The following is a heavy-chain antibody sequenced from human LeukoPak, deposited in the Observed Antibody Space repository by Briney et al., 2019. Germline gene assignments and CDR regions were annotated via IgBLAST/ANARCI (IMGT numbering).Heavy chain of an antibody. Sequence: GGSLRLSCAASGFTFSIYAMTWVRQAPGKGLEWVSVIYNNGNTHYADSVKGRFIISRDNSKNTLYLQMNSLRVEDTAVYYCARVGGDQVGYWGQGTLVTVSS. CDR1: GFTFSIYA. CDR3: ARVGGDQVGY. D-gene: IGHD4-17*01. J-gene: IGHJ4*02. V-gene: IGHV3-53*01. CDR2: IYNNGNT.